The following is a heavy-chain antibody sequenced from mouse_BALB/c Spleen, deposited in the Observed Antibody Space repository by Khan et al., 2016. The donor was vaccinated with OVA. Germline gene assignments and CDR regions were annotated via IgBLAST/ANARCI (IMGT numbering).Heavy chain of an antibody. CDR3: ARPPYFSYTLDY. V-gene: IGHV9-3-1*01. CDR2: INTYTGEP. J-gene: IGHJ4*01. D-gene: IGHD2-10*01. Sequence: QIQLVQSGPELKKPGETVKISCKASGYTFTNYGMNWVKQSPGKALKWMGWINTYTGEPTYADDFKGRFAFSLETSASTAYLQINNLKNEDTATYFGARPPYFSYTLDYGGQGTSVTVSS. CDR1: GYTFTNYG.